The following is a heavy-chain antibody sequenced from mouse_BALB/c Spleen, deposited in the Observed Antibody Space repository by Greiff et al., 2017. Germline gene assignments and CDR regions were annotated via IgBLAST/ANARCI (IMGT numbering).Heavy chain of an antibody. CDR2: ISYDGSN. V-gene: IGHV3-6*02. Sequence: ESGPGLVKPSQSLSLTCSVTGYSITSGYYWNWIRQFPGNKLEWMGYISYDGSNNYNPSLKNRISITRDTSKNQFFLKLNSVTTEDTATYYCARDNYGLYYYAMDYWGQGTSVTVSS. CDR1: GYSITSGYY. J-gene: IGHJ4*01. D-gene: IGHD1-2*01. CDR3: ARDNYGLYYYAMDY.